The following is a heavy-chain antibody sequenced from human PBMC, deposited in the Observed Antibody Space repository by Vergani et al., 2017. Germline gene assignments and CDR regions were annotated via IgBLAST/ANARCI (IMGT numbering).Heavy chain of an antibody. J-gene: IGHJ6*03. D-gene: IGHD4-23*01. CDR2: IIPIFGTA. CDR1: GGTFSSYA. CDR3: APSLWPDYGCNYYYYYMDV. Sequence: QVQLVQSGAEVKKPGSSVKVSCKASGGTFSSYAISWVRQAPGQGLEWMGGIIPIFGTANYAQKFQGRVTITADESTSTAYMGLSSLRSEDTAVYYCAPSLWPDYGCNYYYYYMDVWGKGTTVTVSS. V-gene: IGHV1-69*01.